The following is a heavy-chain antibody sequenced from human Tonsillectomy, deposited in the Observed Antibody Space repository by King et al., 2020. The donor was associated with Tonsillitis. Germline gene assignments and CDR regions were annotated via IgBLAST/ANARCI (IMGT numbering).Heavy chain of an antibody. CDR1: GFTFDDYG. CDR2: INWNGGST. Sequence: VQLVESGGGVVRPGGSLRLSCAASGFTFDDYGMSWVRQAPGKGLEWVSGINWNGGSTGYADSVKGRFTISRDNAKNSLYLQMNSLRAEDTALYYCARLDCSGGSCYRGYAFDIWGQGTMVTVSS. J-gene: IGHJ3*02. CDR3: ARLDCSGGSCYRGYAFDI. V-gene: IGHV3-20*04. D-gene: IGHD2-15*01.